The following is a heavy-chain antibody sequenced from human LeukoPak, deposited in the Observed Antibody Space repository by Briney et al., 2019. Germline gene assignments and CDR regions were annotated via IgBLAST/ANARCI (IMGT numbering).Heavy chain of an antibody. CDR1: GASIIRGGYY. CDR2: IYYCGSP. CDR3: ARKNSSGYYYAGNAFDV. D-gene: IGHD3-22*01. J-gene: IGHJ3*01. V-gene: IGHV4-31*03. Sequence: SETLSLTRTVSGASIIRGGYYWRWIRQHPGKGLECIGDIYYCGSPYYNPSLKGRVTISVDTSKKHFALKLSSVNAADTAVYYCARKNSSGYYYAGNAFDVWGPGTMVTVSS.